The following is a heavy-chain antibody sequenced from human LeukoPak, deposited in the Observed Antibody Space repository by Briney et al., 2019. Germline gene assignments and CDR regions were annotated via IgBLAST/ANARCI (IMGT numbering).Heavy chain of an antibody. Sequence: PGGSLKLSCAASGFTFSGSAMHWVRQASGKGLEWVGRIRSKANRYATAYAASVKGRFTISRDDSKNTAYLQMNSLKTEDTAVYYCTVDRRVNAFDIWGQGTMVTVSS. J-gene: IGHJ3*02. CDR3: TVDRRVNAFDI. CDR1: GFTFSGSA. CDR2: IRSKANRYAT. D-gene: IGHD2-21*01. V-gene: IGHV3-73*01.